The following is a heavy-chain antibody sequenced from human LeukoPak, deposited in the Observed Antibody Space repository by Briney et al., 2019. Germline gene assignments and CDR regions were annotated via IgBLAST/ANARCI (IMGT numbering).Heavy chain of an antibody. J-gene: IGHJ2*01. CDR3: ARDRHGETGDWCFDL. V-gene: IGHV3-7*01. D-gene: IGHD4-17*01. CDR1: GFTFSRYW. CDR2: INQDGSEK. Sequence: PGGSLRLSCAASGFTFSRYWMSWVRRAPGKGREGVANINQDGSEKYYVDSVKGRFTISRDNSKNSLYLQMNSLRAEDTAVYYCARDRHGETGDWCFDLWGRGTLVTVSS.